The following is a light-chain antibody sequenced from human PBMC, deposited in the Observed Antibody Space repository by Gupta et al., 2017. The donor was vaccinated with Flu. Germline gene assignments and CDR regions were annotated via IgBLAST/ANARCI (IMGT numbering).Light chain of an antibody. CDR3: GTWDSSLSYNYV. Sequence: QSVLTQPPSLSAAPGQKVTISCSGSSSNIGNNYVSWYQQLPGTAPKLLIYENNKRPSGIPDRFSGSKSGTSATLGITGLQTGDEADYYCGTWDSSLSYNYVFGTGTKVTVL. CDR1: SSNIGNNY. V-gene: IGLV1-51*02. CDR2: ENN. J-gene: IGLJ1*01.